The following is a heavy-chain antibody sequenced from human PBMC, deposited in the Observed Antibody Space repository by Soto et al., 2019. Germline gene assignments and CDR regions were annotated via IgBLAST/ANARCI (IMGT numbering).Heavy chain of an antibody. CDR2: MNPNSGNT. D-gene: IGHD3-3*01. CDR1: GYTFTSYD. V-gene: IGHV1-8*01. Sequence: QVQLVQSGAEVKKPGASVKVSCKASGYTFTSYDINWVRQATGQGLEWMGWMNPNSGNTGYAQKYQGGVSRTRNTSICTAYMELSSLRSEDTAVYYCAREGTIFGIARGMDVWGQGTTVTVSS. J-gene: IGHJ6*02. CDR3: AREGTIFGIARGMDV.